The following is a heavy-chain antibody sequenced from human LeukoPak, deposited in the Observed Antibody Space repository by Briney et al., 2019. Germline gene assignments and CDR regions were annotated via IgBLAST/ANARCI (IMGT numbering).Heavy chain of an antibody. CDR2: ISADGGNT. J-gene: IGHJ4*02. CDR3: AKDAVGAAAGYYFDY. CDR1: GFTFDNFA. V-gene: IGHV3-43*02. Sequence: PPGSLRLSCAASGFTFDNFAMHWVRQAPGKGLEWVSLISADGGNTYNADSVKGRFTISRDNSKNSLYLQMNSLRTEDTAFYYCAKDAVGAAAGYYFDYWGQGTLVTVSP. D-gene: IGHD6-13*01.